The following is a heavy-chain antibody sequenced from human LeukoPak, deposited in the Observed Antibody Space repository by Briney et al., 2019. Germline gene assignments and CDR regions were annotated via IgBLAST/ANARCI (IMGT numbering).Heavy chain of an antibody. CDR1: GGSFSGYY. V-gene: IGHV4-34*01. J-gene: IGHJ2*01. Sequence: PSETLSLTCAVYGGSFSGYYWSWIRQPPGKGLEWIGEINHSGSTNYNPSLKSRVTISVDTSKNQFSLKLSSVTAADTAVYYCAGGSGWYFDLWGRGTLVTVSS. D-gene: IGHD3-10*01. CDR2: INHSGST. CDR3: AGGSGWYFDL.